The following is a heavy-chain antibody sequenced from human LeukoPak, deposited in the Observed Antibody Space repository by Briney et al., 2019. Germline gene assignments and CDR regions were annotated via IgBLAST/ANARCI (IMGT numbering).Heavy chain of an antibody. CDR2: IYSGGST. J-gene: IGHJ4*02. Sequence: GGSLRLSCAASGFTVSSNYMSWVRQAPGEGLEWVSVIYSGGSTYYADSVTGRFTISRDNSKNTLYLQMNSLRAEDTAVYYCARDVWFGELYYWGQGTLVTVSS. D-gene: IGHD3-10*01. CDR3: ARDVWFGELYY. V-gene: IGHV3-66*01. CDR1: GFTVSSNY.